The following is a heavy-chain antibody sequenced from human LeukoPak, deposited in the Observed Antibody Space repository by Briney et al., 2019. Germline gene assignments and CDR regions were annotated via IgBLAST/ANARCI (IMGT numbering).Heavy chain of an antibody. Sequence: PSETLSLTCTVSGGSISSYYWSWIRQPPGKGLEWIGYIYYSGSTNYNLSLKSRVTISVDTSKNQFSLKLSSVTAADTAVYYCARGGLYYYDSSFDYWGQGTLVTVSS. CDR1: GGSISSYY. J-gene: IGHJ4*02. CDR3: ARGGLYYYDSSFDY. D-gene: IGHD3-22*01. V-gene: IGHV4-59*12. CDR2: IYYSGST.